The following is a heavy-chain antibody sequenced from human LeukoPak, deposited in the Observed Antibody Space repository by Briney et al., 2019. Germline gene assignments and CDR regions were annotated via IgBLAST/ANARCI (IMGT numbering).Heavy chain of an antibody. V-gene: IGHV4-59*01. CDR3: ARGDYYDSSGPNYYFDY. D-gene: IGHD3-22*01. J-gene: IGHJ4*02. CDR2: IYYSGST. Sequence: PSETLSLTCTVSGGSISSYYWSWIRQPPGKGLEWIGYIYYSGSTNYNPSLKSRVTISVDTSKNQFSLKLSSVTAADTAVYYCARGDYYDSSGPNYYFDYWGQGTLVTVFS. CDR1: GGSISSYY.